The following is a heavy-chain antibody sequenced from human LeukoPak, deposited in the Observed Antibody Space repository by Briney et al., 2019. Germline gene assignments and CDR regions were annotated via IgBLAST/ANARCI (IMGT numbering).Heavy chain of an antibody. CDR3: ARNRGWLQFDS. D-gene: IGHD5-24*01. CDR2: IKQDGSAQ. V-gene: IGHV3-7*01. Sequence: WVANIKQDGSAQYYVGSVEGRFTISRDNAKNSLYLQMNSLRAEDTAVYYCARNRGWLQFDSWGRGTLVTVSS. J-gene: IGHJ4*02.